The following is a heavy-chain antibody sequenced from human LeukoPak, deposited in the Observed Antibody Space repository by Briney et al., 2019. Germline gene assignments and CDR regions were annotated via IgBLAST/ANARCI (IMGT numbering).Heavy chain of an antibody. J-gene: IGHJ5*02. CDR3: ARDLGQYYDTSDNWFDP. Sequence: GGSLRLSCSASGFTFDNYAMHWVRQAPGKGLVWVSRINSDGINTSYADSVKGRFTISRDNAKNTLNLQMNSLRAEDTAVYYCARDLGQYYDTSDNWFDPWGQGTLVTVSS. CDR2: INSDGINT. CDR1: GFTFDNYA. D-gene: IGHD3-22*01. V-gene: IGHV3-74*01.